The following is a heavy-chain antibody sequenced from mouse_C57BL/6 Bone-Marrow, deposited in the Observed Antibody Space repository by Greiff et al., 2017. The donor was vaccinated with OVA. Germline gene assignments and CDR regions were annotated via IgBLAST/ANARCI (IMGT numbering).Heavy chain of an antibody. CDR2: ISDGGSYT. V-gene: IGHV5-4*03. Sequence: EVMLVESGGGLVKPGGSLKLSCAASGFTFSSYAMSWVRQTPEKRLEWVATISDGGSYTYYPDNVKGRFTISRDNAKNNLYLQMSHLKSEDTAMYYCARGGSSGYEAMDYWGQGTSVTVSS. D-gene: IGHD3-2*02. CDR3: ARGGSSGYEAMDY. CDR1: GFTFSSYA. J-gene: IGHJ4*01.